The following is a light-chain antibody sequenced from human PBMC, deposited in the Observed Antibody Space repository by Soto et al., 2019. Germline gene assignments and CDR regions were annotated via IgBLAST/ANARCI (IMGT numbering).Light chain of an antibody. CDR2: DVS. Sequence: QSALTQPRSVSGSPGQSVTISCTGTSSDVGGYNYVSWYQQHPDKAPKLMIYDVSKRPSGVPDRFSDSKSGTSAFLAISGLRSEDEADYYCAAWDDRLSAYVFGTGTKLTVL. V-gene: IGLV2-11*01. J-gene: IGLJ1*01. CDR3: AAWDDRLSAYV. CDR1: SSDVGGYNY.